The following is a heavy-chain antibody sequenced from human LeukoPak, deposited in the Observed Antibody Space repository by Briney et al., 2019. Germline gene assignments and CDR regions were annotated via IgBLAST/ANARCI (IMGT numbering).Heavy chain of an antibody. CDR3: AKARLSITMIVVVIPYFDY. D-gene: IGHD3-22*01. CDR1: GFTFSSYS. J-gene: IGHJ4*02. V-gene: IGHV3-21*04. Sequence: GGSLRLSCAASGFTFSSYSMNWVRQAPGKGLEWVSSISSSSSYIYYADSVKGRFTISRDNSKNTLYLQMNSLRAEDTAVYYCAKARLSITMIVVVIPYFDYWGQGTLVTVSS. CDR2: ISSSSSYI.